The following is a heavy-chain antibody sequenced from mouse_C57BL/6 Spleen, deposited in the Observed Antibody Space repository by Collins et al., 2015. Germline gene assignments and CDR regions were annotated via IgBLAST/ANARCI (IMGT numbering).Heavy chain of an antibody. D-gene: IGHD1-2*01. J-gene: IGHJ4*01. Sequence: EAQLVESGGGLVQPKGSLKLSCAASGFTFDTYAMNWVRQAPGKGLEWVARIRSKSNNYATYYADSVKGRFTISRDDSQSMLYLQMNNLKTEDTAMYYCVRHPATAMDYWGQGTSVTVSS. V-gene: IGHV10-1*02. CDR2: IRSKSNNYAT. CDR1: GFTFDTYA. CDR3: VRHPATAMDY.